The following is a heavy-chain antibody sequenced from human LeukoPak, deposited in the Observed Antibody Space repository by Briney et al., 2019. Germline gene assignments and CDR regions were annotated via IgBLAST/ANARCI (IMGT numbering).Heavy chain of an antibody. J-gene: IGHJ5*02. CDR3: ARGGNYWPQWWFDP. Sequence: SETLSLTCTVSGGSIGSYYWNWIRQPPGKELEWIGYIYYTGSTSYNPSLKSRVTMSLDASKNQFSLELNSVTPADTAVYYCARGGNYWPQWWFDPWGRGTLVSVSS. D-gene: IGHD1-26*01. V-gene: IGHV4-59*01. CDR2: IYYTGST. CDR1: GGSIGSYY.